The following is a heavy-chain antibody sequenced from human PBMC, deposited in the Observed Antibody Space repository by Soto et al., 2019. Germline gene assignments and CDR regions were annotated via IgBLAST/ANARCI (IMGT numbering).Heavy chain of an antibody. CDR3: ARDSANSGSWPRASLAN. CDR1: GYTFTGYY. V-gene: IGHV1-2*04. CDR2: INPNSGGT. D-gene: IGHD1-26*01. Sequence: QVQLVQSGAEVKKPGASVKVSCKASGYTFTGYYMHWVRQAPGQGLEWMGWINPNSGGTNYAQKFQVWVNMTRDTSIRTAYMELSRLRSDDTAVYYCARDSANSGSWPRASLANWGQGTLVTVSS. J-gene: IGHJ4*02.